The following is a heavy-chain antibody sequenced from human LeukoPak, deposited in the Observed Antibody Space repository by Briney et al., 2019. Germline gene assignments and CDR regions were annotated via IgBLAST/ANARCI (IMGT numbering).Heavy chain of an antibody. Sequence: ASVKVSCKASGYTFTGYYMHWVRQPPGQGLEWMGWINPNSGGTNNAQKFQGRVTMTRDTSTSTAYMELSRLRSDDTAVYYCAGVVGCLQSLRLDYWGQGTLVTVSS. D-gene: IGHD5-24*01. CDR3: AGVVGCLQSLRLDY. J-gene: IGHJ4*02. V-gene: IGHV1-2*02. CDR1: GYTFTGYY. CDR2: INPNSGGT.